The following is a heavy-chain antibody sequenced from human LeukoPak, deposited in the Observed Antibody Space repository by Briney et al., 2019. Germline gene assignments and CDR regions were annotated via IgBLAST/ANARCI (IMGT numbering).Heavy chain of an antibody. D-gene: IGHD6-6*01. CDR1: GYTFTSYG. CDR2: ISAYNGNT. Sequence: GASVKVSCKASGYTFTSYGISWVRQAPGQGLEWMGWISAYNGNTNYAQKLQGRVTMTTDTSTSTAYMELSRLRSDDTAVYYCARDRRYSSSSGPGDYWGQGTLVTVSS. J-gene: IGHJ4*02. V-gene: IGHV1-18*01. CDR3: ARDRRYSSSSGPGDY.